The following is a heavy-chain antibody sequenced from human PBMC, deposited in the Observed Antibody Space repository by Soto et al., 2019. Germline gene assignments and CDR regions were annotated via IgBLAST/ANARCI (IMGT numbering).Heavy chain of an antibody. J-gene: IGHJ5*02. CDR1: GFTFSSYG. Sequence: GGSLRLSCAGSGFTFSSYGTHWVRQAPGKGLEGVAVISYDGSNKYYADSVKGRFTISRDNSKNTLYLQMNSLRAEDTAVYYCAKYNYYDSSGGNWFDPWGQGTLVTVSS. V-gene: IGHV3-30*18. CDR2: ISYDGSNK. CDR3: AKYNYYDSSGGNWFDP. D-gene: IGHD3-22*01.